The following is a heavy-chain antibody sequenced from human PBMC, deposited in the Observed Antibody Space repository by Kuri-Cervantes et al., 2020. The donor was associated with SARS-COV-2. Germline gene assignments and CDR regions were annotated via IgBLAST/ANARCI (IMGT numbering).Heavy chain of an antibody. CDR1: GFAFSSYA. J-gene: IGHJ3*02. CDR2: ISSNGGST. V-gene: IGHV3-64*01. D-gene: IGHD3-3*01. CDR3: ARQNTIFGVVITDAFDI. Sequence: GGSLRLSCAASGFAFSSYAMHWVRQAPGKGLEYVSAISSNGGSTYYANSVKGRFTISRDNSKNTLYLQMGSLRAEDMAVYYCARQNTIFGVVITDAFDIWGQGTMVTVSS.